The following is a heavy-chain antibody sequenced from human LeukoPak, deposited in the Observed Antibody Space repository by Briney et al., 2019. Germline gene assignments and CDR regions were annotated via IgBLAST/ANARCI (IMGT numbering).Heavy chain of an antibody. CDR2: INPSGGST. J-gene: IGHJ4*02. CDR1: GYTFTSYY. V-gene: IGHV1-46*01. Sequence: GASVKVSCKASGYTFTSYYMHWVRQAPGQGLEWMGIINPSGGSTSYAQKFQGRVTMTRDTSTSTVYMELSSLRSEDTAVYYCARDRRLGIAVAGLDYWGQGTLVTVSS. D-gene: IGHD6-19*01. CDR3: ARDRRLGIAVAGLDY.